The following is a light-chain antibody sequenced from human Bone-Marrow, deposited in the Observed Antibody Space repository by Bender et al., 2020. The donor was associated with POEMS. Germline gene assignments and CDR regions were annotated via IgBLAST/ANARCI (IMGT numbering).Light chain of an antibody. Sequence: SYVLTQPPSVSVAPGETATISCGGENIGTKSVHWYQQKPGQAPVLVIRYDGDRPSGIPERFSGSTSGTIVTLTISGVQAEDEADYYCQSEDNTDTLLVFGGGTKLTVL. CDR2: YDG. J-gene: IGLJ3*02. V-gene: IGLV3-21*01. CDR1: NIGTKS. CDR3: QSEDNTDTLLV.